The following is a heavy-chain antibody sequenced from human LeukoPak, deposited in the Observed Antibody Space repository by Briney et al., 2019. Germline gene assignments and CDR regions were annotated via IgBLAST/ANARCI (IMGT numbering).Heavy chain of an antibody. CDR2: INTDGSTT. CDR1: GFTFSNDW. V-gene: IGHV3-74*01. Sequence: GGSLRLSCAASGFTFSNDWMHWVRQAPGKGLVWVSRINTDGSTTTYADSVKGRFTISRDNAKNTLYLQMNSLRVEDTAVYHCARSRGGFYHYWGQGTLVTVSS. J-gene: IGHJ4*02. CDR3: ARSRGGFYHY. D-gene: IGHD2/OR15-2a*01.